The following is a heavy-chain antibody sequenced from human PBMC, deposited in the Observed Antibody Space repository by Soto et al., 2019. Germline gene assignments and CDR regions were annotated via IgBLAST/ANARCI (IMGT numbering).Heavy chain of an antibody. D-gene: IGHD3-3*01. CDR3: AKDSHYNYDFWSGYWGAYYYYGMDV. Sequence: GGSLRVCCGAAGGTSISYARSCVSKATGKGLEWVSAISGSGGSTYYADSVKGRFTISRDNSKNTLYLQMNSLRAEDTAVYYCAKDSHYNYDFWSGYWGAYYYYGMDVWGQGTTVTVSS. CDR1: GGTSISYA. V-gene: IGHV3-23*01. CDR2: ISGSGGST. J-gene: IGHJ6*02.